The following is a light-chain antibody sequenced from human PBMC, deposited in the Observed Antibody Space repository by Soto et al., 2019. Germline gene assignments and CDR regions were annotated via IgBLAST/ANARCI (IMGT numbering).Light chain of an antibody. CDR3: QQYNNWPRT. Sequence: EIVMTQSPATLSVSPGERATLSCRASQSVSSNLGWYQQKAGQAPRLLIYGAFTRATGIPARFSGGGSGTEFTLTISSLQSEDFAVYYCQQYNNWPRTFGQGTKVEIK. CDR1: QSVSSN. V-gene: IGKV3-15*01. J-gene: IGKJ1*01. CDR2: GAF.